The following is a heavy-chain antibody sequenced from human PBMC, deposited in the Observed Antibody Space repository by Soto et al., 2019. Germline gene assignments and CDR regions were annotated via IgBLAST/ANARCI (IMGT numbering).Heavy chain of an antibody. CDR2: ISGGGGNT. CDR1: GFTFGNYG. Sequence: DVQLLESGGGLVQPGGSLRLSCATSGFTFGNYGMNWVRQAPGKGLEWVSSISGGGGNTYYADSVKGRFTISRDPSKNTVFLEMNSLRAEDTAVYYCAKGFIVVVTVLRPDDAFDVWGQGTLVTVSS. D-gene: IGHD2-21*02. V-gene: IGHV3-23*01. J-gene: IGHJ3*01. CDR3: AKGFIVVVTVLRPDDAFDV.